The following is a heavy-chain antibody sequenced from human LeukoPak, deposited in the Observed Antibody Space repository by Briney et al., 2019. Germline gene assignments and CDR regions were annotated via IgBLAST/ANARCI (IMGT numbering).Heavy chain of an antibody. CDR3: AKDSSDIVVVPGY. J-gene: IGHJ4*02. CDR2: ISYDGSNK. Sequence: GGSLRLSCAASGFTFSSYGMHWVRQAPGKGLEWVAVISYDGSNKYYADSVKGRFTISRDNSKNTLYLQMNSLRAEDTAVYFCAKDSSDIVVVPGYWGQGTLVTVSS. V-gene: IGHV3-30*18. D-gene: IGHD2-15*01. CDR1: GFTFSSYG.